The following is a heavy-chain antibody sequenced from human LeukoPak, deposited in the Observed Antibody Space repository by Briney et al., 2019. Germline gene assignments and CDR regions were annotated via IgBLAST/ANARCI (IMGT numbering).Heavy chain of an antibody. CDR2: IYHSGST. J-gene: IGHJ4*02. Sequence: SETLSLXCAVSGYSSSSGYYWGWIRQPPGKGLEWIGSIYHSGSTYYNPSLKSRVTISVDTSKNQFSLKLSSVTAAGTAVYYCASRRYCSSTSCRDGDYWGQGTLVTVSS. CDR3: ASRRYCSSTSCRDGDY. CDR1: GYSSSSGYY. V-gene: IGHV4-38-2*01. D-gene: IGHD2-2*01.